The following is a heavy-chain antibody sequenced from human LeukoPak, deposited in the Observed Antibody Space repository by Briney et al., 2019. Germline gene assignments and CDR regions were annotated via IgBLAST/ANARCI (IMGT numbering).Heavy chain of an antibody. Sequence: GGSLRLSCAASGFTFSSYWMSWVRQAPGKGLEWVANIKQDGSEKYYVDSVKGRFSISRDNAKNSLYLQMNSLRAEDTAVYYCARAREITICGDDAFDIWGQGTMVTVSS. V-gene: IGHV3-7*01. CDR3: ARAREITICGDDAFDI. CDR1: GFTFSSYW. J-gene: IGHJ3*02. D-gene: IGHD3-3*01. CDR2: IKQDGSEK.